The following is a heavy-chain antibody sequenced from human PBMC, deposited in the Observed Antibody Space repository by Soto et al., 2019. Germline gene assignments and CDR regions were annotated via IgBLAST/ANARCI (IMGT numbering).Heavy chain of an antibody. V-gene: IGHV1-18*01. D-gene: IGHD3-22*01. CDR1: GYTFTSYG. J-gene: IGHJ5*02. CDR3: ARGPYYYDSSGYAPLNLVLFDP. CDR2: ISAYNGNT. Sequence: ASVKVSCKASGYTFTSYGISWVRQAPGQGLEWMGWISAYNGNTNYAQKLQGRVTMTTDTSTSTAYMELRSLRSDDTAVYYCARGPYYYDSSGYAPLNLVLFDPWAQGSLVIGSS.